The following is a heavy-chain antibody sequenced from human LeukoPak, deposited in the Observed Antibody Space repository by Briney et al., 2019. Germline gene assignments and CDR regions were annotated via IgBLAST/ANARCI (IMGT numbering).Heavy chain of an antibody. CDR3: ARDHPPFKYSSSSMAGGTWFDP. CDR1: GGSFGGYY. D-gene: IGHD6-6*01. J-gene: IGHJ5*02. V-gene: IGHV4-34*01. Sequence: PSETLSLTCAVYGGSFGGYYWSWIRQPPGKGLEWIGEINHSGSTNYNPSLKSRVTISVDTSKNQFSLKLSSVTAADTAVYYCARDHPPFKYSSSSMAGGTWFDPWGQGTLVTVSS. CDR2: INHSGST.